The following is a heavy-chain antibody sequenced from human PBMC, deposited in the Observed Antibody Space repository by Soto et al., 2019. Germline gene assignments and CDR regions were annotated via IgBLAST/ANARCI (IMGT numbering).Heavy chain of an antibody. CDR2: MSSDGNNK. CDR3: ARGRIQLWFNRERWYFDL. Sequence: QVQLVESGGGVVQPGRSLRLSCAASGFTFSNYGMHWVRQAPGKGLEWVAVMSSDGNNKYYADSVKGRFTISRDNSKNTLYLQMNSLRAEDTAVYYCARGRIQLWFNRERWYFDLWGRGTLVTFSS. D-gene: IGHD5-18*01. CDR1: GFTFSNYG. J-gene: IGHJ2*01. V-gene: IGHV3-33*01.